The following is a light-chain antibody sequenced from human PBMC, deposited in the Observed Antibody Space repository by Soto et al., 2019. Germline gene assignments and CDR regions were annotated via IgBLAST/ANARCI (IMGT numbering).Light chain of an antibody. Sequence: QSVLTQPPSVSGAPGQRVTISCTGSSSNIGAGYDAHWYQQLPGIAPNLLIYTNNNRPSGVPDRFSGSKSGTSASLAITGLQAEDEADYYCQSYDSALRGYVFGTGTKVTVL. J-gene: IGLJ1*01. CDR1: SSNIGAGYD. CDR3: QSYDSALRGYV. V-gene: IGLV1-40*01. CDR2: TNN.